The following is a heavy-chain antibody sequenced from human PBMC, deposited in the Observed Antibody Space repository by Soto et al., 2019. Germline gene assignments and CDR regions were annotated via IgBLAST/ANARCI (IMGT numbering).Heavy chain of an antibody. CDR1: GGTFSSYA. CDR3: ASARFFGVVIQYYYYGMDV. D-gene: IGHD3-3*01. J-gene: IGHJ6*02. Sequence: SVKVSCKASGGTFSSYAISWVRQAPGQGLEWMGGIIPIFGTANYAQKFQGRVTITADESTSTAYMELSSLRSEDTAVYYCASARFFGVVIQYYYYGMDVWGQGTTVTVSS. CDR2: IIPIFGTA. V-gene: IGHV1-69*13.